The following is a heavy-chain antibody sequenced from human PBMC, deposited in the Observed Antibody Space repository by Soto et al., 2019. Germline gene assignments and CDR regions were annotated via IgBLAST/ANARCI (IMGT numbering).Heavy chain of an antibody. CDR1: GFTFSRFG. CDR2: SWYESDSK. D-gene: IGHD6-19*01. J-gene: IGHJ4*02. V-gene: IGHV3-33*01. Sequence: QVQLVESGGGVVQPGRSLRLSCVTSGFTFSRFGIHWVRQPPGKGLEWVAVSWYESDSKSYADSVKGRVTISRDTSKNTVFLEMNSLRVEDTAVYYCARATGRTLAVAGDYWGQGILVTVSS. CDR3: ARATGRTLAVAGDY.